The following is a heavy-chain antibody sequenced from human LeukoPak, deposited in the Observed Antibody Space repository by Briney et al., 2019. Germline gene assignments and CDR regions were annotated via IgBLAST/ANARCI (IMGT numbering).Heavy chain of an antibody. V-gene: IGHV3-74*01. CDR1: GFTFSTYW. CDR2: INTDGSST. D-gene: IGHD6-13*01. Sequence: GGSLRLSCAASGFTFSTYWMHWVRQAPGKGLVWVSRINTDGSSTTYADSVKGRFTISRDNAKNTLYLQMNSLRAEDTAVYYCARASSWREDYWGQGTLVTVSS. J-gene: IGHJ4*02. CDR3: ARASSWREDY.